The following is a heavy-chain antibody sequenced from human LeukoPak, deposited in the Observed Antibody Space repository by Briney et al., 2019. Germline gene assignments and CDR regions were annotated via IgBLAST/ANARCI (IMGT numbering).Heavy chain of an antibody. CDR2: IYYSGST. D-gene: IGHD5-24*01. CDR1: GGSITSHY. CDR3: ARGRDGYNYHFDY. Sequence: SETLSLTCTVSGGSITSHYWSWIRQPPGKGLEWIGYIYYSGSTYYNPSLKSRVTISVDTSKNQFSLKLSSVTAADTAVYYCARGRDGYNYHFDYWGQGTLVTVSS. J-gene: IGHJ4*02. V-gene: IGHV4-59*06.